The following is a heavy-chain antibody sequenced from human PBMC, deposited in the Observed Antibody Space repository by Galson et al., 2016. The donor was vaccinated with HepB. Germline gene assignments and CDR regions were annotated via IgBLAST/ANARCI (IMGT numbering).Heavy chain of an antibody. CDR3: AHTGSDYYNTWYYNHAFDV. D-gene: IGHD3-9*01. Sequence: PALVKPTQTLTLTCAFSGFSLSTNGVGVGWIRQPPGKALEWLGLIYWDNDRRYGPSLKSRLTITKDTSKNQGVLTMTNMDPVDTATYYFAHTGSDYYNTWYYNHAFDVWGQGTRVTVS. J-gene: IGHJ3*01. CDR1: GFSLSTNGVG. CDR2: IYWDNDR. V-gene: IGHV2-5*05.